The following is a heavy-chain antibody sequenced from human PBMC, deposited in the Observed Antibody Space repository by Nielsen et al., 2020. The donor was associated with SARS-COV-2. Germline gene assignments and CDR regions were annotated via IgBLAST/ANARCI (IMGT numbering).Heavy chain of an antibody. V-gene: IGHV3-23*01. CDR3: AKDGVVRGDALDL. J-gene: IGHJ3*01. CDR2: ISGSGGST. CDR1: GFTFSSYA. Sequence: GGSLRLSCAASGFTFSSYAMSWFRQAPGKGLEWVSAISGSGGSTYYADSVKGRFTISRDNSKNTLYLQMNSLRAEDTAVYYCAKDGVVRGDALDLWGQGTMVTVSS. D-gene: IGHD3-10*01.